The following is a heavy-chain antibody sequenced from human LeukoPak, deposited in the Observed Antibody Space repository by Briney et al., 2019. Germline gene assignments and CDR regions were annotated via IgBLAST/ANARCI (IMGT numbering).Heavy chain of an antibody. J-gene: IGHJ5*02. CDR1: GYTFTTYA. V-gene: IGHV7-4-1*02. Sequence: ASVKVSCKASGYTFTTYAVNWVRQAPGQGLEWMGWINTNTGNPTYAQGFTGRFVFSLDTSVSTAYLQISSLKAEDTAVYYCTRDHCSGGTCYLFDPWGQGTLVTVSS. CDR2: INTNTGNP. CDR3: TRDHCSGGTCYLFDP. D-gene: IGHD2-15*01.